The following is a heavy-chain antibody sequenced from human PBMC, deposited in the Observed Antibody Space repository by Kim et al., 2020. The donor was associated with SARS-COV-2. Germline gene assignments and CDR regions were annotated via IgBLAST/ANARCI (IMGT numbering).Heavy chain of an antibody. CDR1: GFTFSSYA. V-gene: IGHV3-23*01. D-gene: IGHD3-10*01. CDR3: AKDQFWSRELLNSFDY. J-gene: IGHJ4*02. Sequence: GGSLRLSCAASGFTFSSYAMSWVRQAPGKGLEWVSAISGSGGSTYYADSVKGRFTISRDNSKNTLYLQMNSLRAEDTAVYYCAKDQFWSRELLNSFDYWGQGTLVTVSS. CDR2: ISGSGGST.